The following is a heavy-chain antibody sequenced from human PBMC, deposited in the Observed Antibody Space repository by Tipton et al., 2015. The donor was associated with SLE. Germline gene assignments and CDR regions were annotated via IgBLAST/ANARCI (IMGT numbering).Heavy chain of an antibody. CDR3: ARDVAEWELRGGFDY. Sequence: RSLRLSCAASGFTFSSYAMHWVRQAPGKGLEWVAVISYDGSNKYYADSVKGRFTISRDNSKNTLYLQMNSLRAEDTAVYYCARDVAEWELRGGFDYWGQGTLVTVSS. CDR1: GFTFSSYA. J-gene: IGHJ4*02. D-gene: IGHD1-26*01. V-gene: IGHV3-30*04. CDR2: ISYDGSNK.